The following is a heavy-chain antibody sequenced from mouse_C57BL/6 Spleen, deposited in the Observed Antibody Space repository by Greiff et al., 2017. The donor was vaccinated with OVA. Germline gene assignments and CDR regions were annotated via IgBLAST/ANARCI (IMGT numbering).Heavy chain of an antibody. CDR2: INPSNGGT. CDR3: ARWDYGSSLYYAMDY. CDR1: GYTFTSYW. J-gene: IGHJ4*01. V-gene: IGHV1-53*01. Sequence: QVQLQQPGPELVKPGASVKLSCKASGYTFTSYWMHWVKQRPGQGLEWIGNINPSNGGTNYNEKFKSKATLTVDKSSSTAYMQLSSLTSEDSAVYYCARWDYGSSLYYAMDYWGQGTSVTVSS. D-gene: IGHD1-1*01.